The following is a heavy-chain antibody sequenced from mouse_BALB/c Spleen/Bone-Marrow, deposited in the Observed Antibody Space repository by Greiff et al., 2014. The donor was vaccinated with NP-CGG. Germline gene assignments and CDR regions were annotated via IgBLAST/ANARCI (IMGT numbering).Heavy chain of an antibody. CDR3: AKTGTRYYFDY. V-gene: IGHV3-2*02. CDR2: ISYSGST. D-gene: IGHD4-1*01. J-gene: IGHJ2*01. CDR1: GYSITSDYA. Sequence: EVQLQQSGPGLVKPPQSLSLTCTVTGYSITSDYAWNWIRQFPGNKLEWMGYISYSGSTSYNPSLKSRISITRDTSKNQFFLQLNSVTTEDTATYYCAKTGTRYYFDYWGQGTTLTVSS.